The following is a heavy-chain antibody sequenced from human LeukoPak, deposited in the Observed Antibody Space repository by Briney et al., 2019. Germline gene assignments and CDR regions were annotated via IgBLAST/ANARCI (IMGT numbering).Heavy chain of an antibody. Sequence: ASVKVSCKASGYTFTAYYIHWVRQAPGQGLEWMGWISPNRGGTTYAQKFQGRVTMTRDTSIITAYMELSRLRSDDTAVYYCAYQDVWGQGTTVTVSS. CDR3: AYQDV. V-gene: IGHV1-2*02. D-gene: IGHD2-2*01. J-gene: IGHJ6*02. CDR2: ISPNRGGT. CDR1: GYTFTAYY.